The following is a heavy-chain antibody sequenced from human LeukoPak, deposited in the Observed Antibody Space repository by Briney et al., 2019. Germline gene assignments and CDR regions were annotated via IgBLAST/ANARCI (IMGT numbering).Heavy chain of an antibody. J-gene: IGHJ4*02. CDR2: IHPSGRL. CDR1: GASFTSGDQY. CDR3: SRGLDSRKLGS. V-gene: IGHV4-31*03. D-gene: IGHD3-22*01. Sequence: SQTPSLTFTLSGASFTSGDQYWNSIRQSPGSGLEWIGSIHPSGRLYNNPSLESRVTISIDTSKNQFSLNLNSVTAADTAVYFCSRGLDSRKLGSWGQGTLVTVSS.